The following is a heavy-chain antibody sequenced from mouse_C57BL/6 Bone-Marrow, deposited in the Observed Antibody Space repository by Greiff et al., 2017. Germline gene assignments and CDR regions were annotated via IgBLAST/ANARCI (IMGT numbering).Heavy chain of an antibody. J-gene: IGHJ3*01. V-gene: IGHV5-9-1*02. CDR1: GFTFSSYA. D-gene: IGHD1-1*01. CDR2: ISSGGDYI. Sequence: EVKLVESGEGLVKPGGSLKLSCAASGFTFSSYAMSWVRQTPEKRLEWVAYISSGGDYIYYADTVKGRFTISRDNARNTLYLQMSSLKSEDTAMYYCTRDGGGIAWFAYWGQGTLVTVSA. CDR3: TRDGGGIAWFAY.